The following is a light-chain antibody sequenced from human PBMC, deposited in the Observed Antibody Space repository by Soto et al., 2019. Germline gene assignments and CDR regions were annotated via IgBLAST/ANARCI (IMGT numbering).Light chain of an antibody. CDR2: GAF. V-gene: IGKV3-11*01. Sequence: IALTQSPATLSLSPGERATLSCRASPSVPNYVAWYQQKPGQAPRLLIYGAFNRATGIPARFSGSGSGADFTLTISSLEPEAFAFYYCQQRNTWPPVTFGQGTRLEIK. J-gene: IGKJ5*01. CDR3: QQRNTWPPVT. CDR1: PSVPNY.